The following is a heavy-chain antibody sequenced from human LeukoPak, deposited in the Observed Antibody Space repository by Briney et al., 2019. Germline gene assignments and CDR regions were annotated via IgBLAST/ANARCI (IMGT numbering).Heavy chain of an antibody. CDR3: ARVLPHRHLRYGYYGRRGYAFDI. D-gene: IGHD4-17*01. CDR2: ICYSGST. V-gene: IGHV4-31*03. CDR1: GGSISSGGYY. Sequence: SETLSLTCTVSGGSISSGGYYWSWIRQHPGKGLEWIGYICYSGSTYYNPSLKSRVIISVDTSKNQFSLKLSSVTAADTAVYYCARVLPHRHLRYGYYGRRGYAFDIWGQGTMVTVSS. J-gene: IGHJ3*02.